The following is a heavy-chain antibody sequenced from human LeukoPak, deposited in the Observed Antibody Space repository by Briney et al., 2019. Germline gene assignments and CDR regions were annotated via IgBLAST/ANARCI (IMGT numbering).Heavy chain of an antibody. CDR3: ARAESGIAAPRFDP. CDR1: GGSISSYY. J-gene: IGHJ5*02. D-gene: IGHD6-13*01. CDR2: IYYSGST. Sequence: SETLSLTCTVSGGSISSYYWSWIRQPPGKGLEWIGYIYYSGSTNYNPSLKSRVTISVDTSKNQFSLKLSSVTAADTAVYYCARAESGIAAPRFDPWGQGTLVTVSS. V-gene: IGHV4-59*12.